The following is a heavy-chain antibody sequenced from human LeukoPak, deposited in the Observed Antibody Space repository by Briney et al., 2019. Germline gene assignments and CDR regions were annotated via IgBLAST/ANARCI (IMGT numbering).Heavy chain of an antibody. CDR1: GLTFSSSW. Sequence: PGGSLRLSCAVSGLTFSSSWMDWVRQAPGKGLEWVASINPDGNKKYSADSVKGRFTISRDNAENSLYLQMNSLRVEDTAFYYCARDLAYSRLDYWGQGMLVIVSS. J-gene: IGHJ4*02. CDR2: INPDGNKK. D-gene: IGHD5-18*01. CDR3: ARDLAYSRLDY. V-gene: IGHV3-7*03.